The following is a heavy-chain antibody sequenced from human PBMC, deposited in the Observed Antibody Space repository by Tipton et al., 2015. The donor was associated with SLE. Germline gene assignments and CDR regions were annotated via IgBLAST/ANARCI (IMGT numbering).Heavy chain of an antibody. CDR1: GYSFTTYD. Sequence: QLVQSGAEVQKPGASVKVSCKASGYSFTTYDINWVRQAPGQGLEWIGWVNPNSGNTGYAQKFQGRVTMTKNSSVSTAYMELTSLRSEDTAVYYCARGRDSSSWSSFDYWGHGTLVTVSS. D-gene: IGHD6-13*01. CDR2: VNPNSGNT. J-gene: IGHJ4*01. CDR3: ARGRDSSSWSSFDY. V-gene: IGHV1-8*02.